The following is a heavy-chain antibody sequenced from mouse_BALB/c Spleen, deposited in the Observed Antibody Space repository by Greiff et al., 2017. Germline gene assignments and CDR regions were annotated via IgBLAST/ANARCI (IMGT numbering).Heavy chain of an antibody. J-gene: IGHJ4*01. CDR2: ISYSGST. CDR1: GDSITSGY. D-gene: IGHD2-10*02. Sequence: DVKLQESGPSLVKPSQTLSLTCSVTGDSITSGYWNWIRKFPGNKLEYMGYISYSGSTYYNPSLKSRISITRDTSKNQYYLQLNSVTTEDTATYYCARSPYGNYPSYAMDYWGQGTSVTVSS. V-gene: IGHV3-8*02. CDR3: ARSPYGNYPSYAMDY.